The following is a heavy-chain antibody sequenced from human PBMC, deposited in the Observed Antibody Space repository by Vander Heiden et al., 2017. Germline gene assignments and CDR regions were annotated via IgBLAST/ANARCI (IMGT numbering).Heavy chain of an antibody. V-gene: IGHV3-23*01. CDR1: AFPFSLSF. Sequence: VRMSVLGGGLVQLARSLTPPCVASAFPFSLSFLSSVDQAPGEGLEWVSGSSGRGDTTFYADSVKDRFIITRDNSRNTVFLQMNSLRVEDTAIYDCTKRSLVEDGYNWGHGTPVTVSS. D-gene: IGHD5-12*01. CDR2: SSGRGDTT. J-gene: IGHJ4*01. CDR3: TKRSLVEDGYN.